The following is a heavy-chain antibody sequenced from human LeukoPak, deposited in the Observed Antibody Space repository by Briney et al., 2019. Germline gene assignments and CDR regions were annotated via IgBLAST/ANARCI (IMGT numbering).Heavy chain of an antibody. CDR2: IYSSGST. J-gene: IGHJ4*02. CDR1: GGSISSYN. V-gene: IGHV4-4*07. CDR3: ARMYSGTYWGIDN. Sequence: SETLSLTCTASGGSISSYNWSWIRQPGGGGLGWIGRIYSSGSTNYKHSLKSRVTFSVDTSKNQFSLRMSCVTAADTAVYYCARMYSGTYWGIDNWGQGILVTVSS. D-gene: IGHD1-26*01.